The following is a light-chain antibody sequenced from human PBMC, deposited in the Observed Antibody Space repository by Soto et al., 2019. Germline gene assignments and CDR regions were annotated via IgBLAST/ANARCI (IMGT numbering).Light chain of an antibody. Sequence: QSVLTQPPSASGTPGQRVTISCSESSSSIGSNYIYWYQQLPGTAPKLLIYRDSQRPSGVPDRFSGSKSGNTASLTISGLQAEDEADYYCCSYAGSYTYVFGTGTKLTVL. CDR3: CSYAGSYTYV. CDR1: SSSIGSNY. J-gene: IGLJ1*01. CDR2: RDS. V-gene: IGLV1-47*01.